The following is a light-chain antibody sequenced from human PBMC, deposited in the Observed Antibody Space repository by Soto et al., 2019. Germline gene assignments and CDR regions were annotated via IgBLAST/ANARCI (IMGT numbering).Light chain of an antibody. CDR1: QSVSSN. CDR3: QQYNNWPHT. Sequence: EIVMTQSPATLSVSPGERATLSCRASQSVSSNLAWYQQKPGQAPRLLIYGASTRATGIPARFSGSGSGTEFTLTNSSLQSADFAVYYCQQYNNWPHTFGQGTKLEIK. J-gene: IGKJ2*01. V-gene: IGKV3-15*01. CDR2: GAS.